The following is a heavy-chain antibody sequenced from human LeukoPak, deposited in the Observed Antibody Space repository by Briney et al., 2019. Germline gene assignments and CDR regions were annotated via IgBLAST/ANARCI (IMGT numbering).Heavy chain of an antibody. CDR1: GGTFSTSA. CDR2: IIPVLNIT. V-gene: IGHV1-69*04. D-gene: IGHD5-18*01. J-gene: IGHJ6*02. CDR3: ARDQGLTAPPPYGLDV. Sequence: SVQVSCKTSGGTFSTSAITWVRQAPGQGLEWMGRIIPVLNITTYGQRFQGRVTVTADTSTSTVYMELSSLRSEETAVYYCARDQGLTAPPPYGLDVWGQGTTVIVSS.